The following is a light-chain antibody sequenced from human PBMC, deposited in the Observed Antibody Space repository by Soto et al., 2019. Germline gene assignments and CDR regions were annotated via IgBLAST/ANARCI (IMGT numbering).Light chain of an antibody. J-gene: IGKJ5*01. Sequence: IQFTTSTSSLSASIGDRVTITCRASQGISSFLAWYQQKPGKAPKLLIYAASTLQSGVPSRLSGSGSGTDFTLTISSLQPEDFATYYCQQLNIDSYPITFGQGTRLEIK. CDR3: QQLNIDSYPIT. CDR2: AAS. CDR1: QGISSF. V-gene: IGKV1-9*01.